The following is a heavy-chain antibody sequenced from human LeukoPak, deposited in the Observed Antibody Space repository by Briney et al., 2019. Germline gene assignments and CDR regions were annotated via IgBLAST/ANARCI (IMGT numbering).Heavy chain of an antibody. CDR3: ARLWDSSSSLDY. D-gene: IGHD6-6*01. CDR2: IYYSGGT. Sequence: SETLSLTCTVSGGSISSYYWTWIRQPPGKGLGLEWIGYIYYSGGTNYNPSLKSRVTISIDTSKKQASLKLSSVTAADTAVYYCARLWDSSSSLDYWGQGTLVTVSS. CDR1: GGSISSYY. J-gene: IGHJ4*02. V-gene: IGHV4-59*08.